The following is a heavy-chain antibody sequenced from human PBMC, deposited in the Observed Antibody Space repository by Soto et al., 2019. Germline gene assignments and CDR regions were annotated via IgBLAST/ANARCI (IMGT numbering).Heavy chain of an antibody. J-gene: IGHJ6*03. D-gene: IGHD6-25*01. CDR2: IYYSGST. CDR3: ARQSGIRHPNYYYYYYMDV. CDR1: GGSISSSSYY. Sequence: SETLSLTCTVSGGSISSSSYYWGWIRQPPGKGLEWIGSIYYSGSTYYNPSLKSRVTISVDTSKNQFSLKLSSVTAADTAVYYCARQSGIRHPNYYYYYYMDVWGKGTTVTRLL. V-gene: IGHV4-39*01.